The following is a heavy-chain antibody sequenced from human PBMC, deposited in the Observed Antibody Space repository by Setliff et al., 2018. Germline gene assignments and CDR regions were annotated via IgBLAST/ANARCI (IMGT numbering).Heavy chain of an antibody. V-gene: IGHV3-7*01. CDR3: ARAGLPYAADV. CDR2: INPHASEK. CDR1: GFSYSNCW. Sequence: PGGSLRLSCTASGFSYSNCWVSWVRQAPGKGLEWLASINPHASEKYYVDSVKGRFTISRDNAKNSLSLQMNSLRAEDTAVYYCARAGLPYAADVWGQGTKVTVSS. J-gene: IGHJ3*01. D-gene: IGHD2-21*02.